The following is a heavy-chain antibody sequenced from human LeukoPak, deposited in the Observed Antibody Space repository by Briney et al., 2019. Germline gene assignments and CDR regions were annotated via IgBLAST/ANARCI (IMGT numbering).Heavy chain of an antibody. CDR3: AKDPNYYDSSGSFP. CDR1: GFTFSSYA. CDR2: ISGSGGST. Sequence: GGSLRLSCAASGFTFSSYAMSWVRQAPGKGLEWVSAISGSGGSTYYADSVKGRFTISRDNSKNTLYLQMNSLRAEDTAVYYCAKDPNYYDSSGSFPWGQGTLVTVSS. D-gene: IGHD3-22*01. V-gene: IGHV3-23*01. J-gene: IGHJ5*02.